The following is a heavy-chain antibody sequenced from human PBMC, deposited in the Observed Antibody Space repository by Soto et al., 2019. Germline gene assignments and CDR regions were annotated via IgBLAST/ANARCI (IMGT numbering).Heavy chain of an antibody. Sequence: GESLKISCKGSGYSFTSYWIGWVRQMPGKGLEWMGIIYPGDSDTRYSPSFQGQVTISADKSISTAYLQWSSLKASDTAMYYCARQESRDGYKYYFDYWGQGTLVTVSS. V-gene: IGHV5-51*01. J-gene: IGHJ4*02. CDR3: ARQESRDGYKYYFDY. CDR1: GYSFTSYW. D-gene: IGHD5-12*01. CDR2: IYPGDSDT.